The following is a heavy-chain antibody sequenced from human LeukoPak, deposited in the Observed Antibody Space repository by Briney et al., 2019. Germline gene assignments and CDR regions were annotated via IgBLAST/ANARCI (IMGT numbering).Heavy chain of an antibody. D-gene: IGHD2-2*01. CDR3: AKDYEPLGYCSSTSCYSPPDY. J-gene: IGHJ4*02. CDR1: GFTFSSYG. CDR2: IRYDGSNK. V-gene: IGHV3-30*02. Sequence: GGSLRLSCAASGFTFSSYGIHWVRQAPGKGLEWVAFIRYDGSNKYYADSVKGRFTISRDNSKNTLYLQMNSLRTEDTAVYHCAKDYEPLGYCSSTSCYSPPDYRGQGTLVTVSS.